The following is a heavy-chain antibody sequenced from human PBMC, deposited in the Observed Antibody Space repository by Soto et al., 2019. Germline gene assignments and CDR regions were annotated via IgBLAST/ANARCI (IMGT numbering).Heavy chain of an antibody. CDR1: GNTVPNYA. V-gene: IGHV1-3*01. Sequence: ASVNVSCKASGNTVPNYAIHWVRQAPGQRLEWMGWINAGNGNTKYSQKLQGRVTMTRDTSASTAYMELRSLRSDDTAVYYCARDVLRYFDWYPFDYWGQGTLVTVSS. D-gene: IGHD3-9*01. CDR2: INAGNGNT. CDR3: ARDVLRYFDWYPFDY. J-gene: IGHJ4*02.